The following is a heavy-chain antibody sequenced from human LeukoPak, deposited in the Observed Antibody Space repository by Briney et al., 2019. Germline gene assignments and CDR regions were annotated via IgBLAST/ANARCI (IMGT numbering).Heavy chain of an antibody. CDR1: GYTFTGYY. CDR2: INPNSGGT. J-gene: IGHJ4*02. Sequence: ASVKVSCKASGYTFTGYYMHWVRQAPGQGLEWMGGINPNSGGTNYAQKFQGRVTMTRDTSISTAYMELSRLRSDDPAVYYCARDAGYYGSGSYYADYWGQGTLVTVSS. D-gene: IGHD3-10*01. V-gene: IGHV1-2*02. CDR3: ARDAGYYGSGSYYADY.